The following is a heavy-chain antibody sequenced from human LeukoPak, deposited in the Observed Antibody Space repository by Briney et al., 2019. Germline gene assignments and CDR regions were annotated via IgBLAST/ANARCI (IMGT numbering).Heavy chain of an antibody. CDR2: INPSGGST. CDR1: GGTFSSYA. CDR3: ARASGSYGYYFDY. Sequence: ASVKVSCKASGGTFSSYAISWVRQAPGQGLEWMGIINPSGGSTSYAQKFQGRVTMTRDTSTSTVYMELSSLRSEDTAVYYCARASGSYGYYFDYWGQGTLVTVSS. J-gene: IGHJ4*02. V-gene: IGHV1-46*01. D-gene: IGHD1-26*01.